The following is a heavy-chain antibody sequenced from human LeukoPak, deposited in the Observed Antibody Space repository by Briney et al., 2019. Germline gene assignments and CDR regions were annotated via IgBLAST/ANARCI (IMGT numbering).Heavy chain of an antibody. J-gene: IGHJ6*03. CDR1: GGSFSGYY. Sequence: SETLSLTCAVYGGSFSGYYWSWIRQPPGKGLEWIGEINHSGSTNYNPSLKSRVTISVDTSKNQFSLKLSSVTAAGTAVYYCARDQGSYYGSGSYSPTYYYYYMDVWGKGTTVTISS. D-gene: IGHD3-10*01. CDR3: ARDQGSYYGSGSYSPTYYYYYMDV. V-gene: IGHV4-34*01. CDR2: INHSGST.